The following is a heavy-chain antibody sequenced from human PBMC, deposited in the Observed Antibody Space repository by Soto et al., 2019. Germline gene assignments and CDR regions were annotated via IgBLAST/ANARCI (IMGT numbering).Heavy chain of an antibody. CDR3: ARVVYSSSKRFLARWFDP. Sequence: PSETLSLTCAVSGGSISSSNWWSWVRQPPGKGLEWIGEIYHSGSTNYNPSLKSRVTISVDTSKNQFSLKLSSVTAADTAVYYCARVVYSSSKRFLARWFDPWGQGTLVTVSS. D-gene: IGHD6-6*01. J-gene: IGHJ5*02. CDR1: GGSISSSNW. CDR2: IYHSGST. V-gene: IGHV4-4*02.